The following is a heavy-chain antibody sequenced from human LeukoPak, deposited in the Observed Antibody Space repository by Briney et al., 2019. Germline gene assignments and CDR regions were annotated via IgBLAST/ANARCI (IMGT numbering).Heavy chain of an antibody. CDR1: GGSISSSSYY. CDR2: IYYSGST. J-gene: IGHJ4*02. D-gene: IGHD3-22*01. V-gene: IGHV4-39*07. Sequence: SETLSLTCTVSGGSISSSSYYWGWIRQPPGKGLEWIGTIYYSGSTYYNPSLKSRVTISVDTSKNQFSLKLSSVTAADTAVYYCARCSRRYYYDSSGFLDYWGQGTLVTVSS. CDR3: ARCSRRYYYDSSGFLDY.